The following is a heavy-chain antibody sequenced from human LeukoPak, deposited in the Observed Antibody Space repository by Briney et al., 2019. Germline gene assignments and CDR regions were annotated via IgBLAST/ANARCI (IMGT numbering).Heavy chain of an antibody. J-gene: IGHJ4*02. CDR1: GGSISSYY. D-gene: IGHD7-27*01. CDR3: ARVDNWGSTDY. CDR2: IYYSGST. V-gene: IGHV4-39*07. Sequence: PSETLSLTCTVSGGSISSYYWGWFHQPPGKGLEWIGSIYYSGSTYYNPSLKSRVTIVDTSKNQFSLKLTSVTVADTAVYYCARVDNWGSTDYWGQGTLVTVSS.